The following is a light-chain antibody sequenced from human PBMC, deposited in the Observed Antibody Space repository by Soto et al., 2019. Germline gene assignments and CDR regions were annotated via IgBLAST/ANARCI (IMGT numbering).Light chain of an antibody. CDR1: NIGAKV. CDR2: DDR. CDR3: QVWHSTSVRV. Sequence: SYELTQPPSVSVAPGQTARITCGGNNIGAKVVHWYQQKKPGQAPVLVVFDDRARPSTIPERFSGSNSGNTATLTISRVGAGDEADYYCQVWHSTSVRVFGGGTKVTVL. V-gene: IGLV3-21*02. J-gene: IGLJ2*01.